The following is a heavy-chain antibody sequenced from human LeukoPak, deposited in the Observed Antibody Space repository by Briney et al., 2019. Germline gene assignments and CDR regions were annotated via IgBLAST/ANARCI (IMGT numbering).Heavy chain of an antibody. CDR1: GFTFDDYA. V-gene: IGHV3-9*01. D-gene: IGHD3-9*01. CDR2: ISWNSGSI. CDR3: ARVMGDILGYHYSGMDV. Sequence: GGSLRLSCAASGFTFDDYAMHWVRQAPGKGLEWVSGISWNSGSIGYADSVKGRFTISRDNAKNSLYLQMNTLRAEDTAVYYCARVMGDILGYHYSGMDVWGQGTTVTVSS. J-gene: IGHJ6*02.